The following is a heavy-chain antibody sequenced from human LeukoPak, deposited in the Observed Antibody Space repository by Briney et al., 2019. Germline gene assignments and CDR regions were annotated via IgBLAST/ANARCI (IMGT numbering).Heavy chain of an antibody. V-gene: IGHV3-30*04. Sequence: QPGGSLRLSCAASGFTFSSYAMHWVRQAPGKGLEWVALISYDGSNKYYADSVKGRFTISRDNSKSTLYLQMNSLRAEDTAMYYCANPQTNIGFYYWGQGTLVTVSS. CDR3: ANPQTNIGFYY. CDR2: ISYDGSNK. D-gene: IGHD2/OR15-2a*01. J-gene: IGHJ4*02. CDR1: GFTFSSYA.